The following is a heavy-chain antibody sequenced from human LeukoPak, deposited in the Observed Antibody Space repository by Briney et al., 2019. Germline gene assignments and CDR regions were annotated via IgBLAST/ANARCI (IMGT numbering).Heavy chain of an antibody. CDR1: GGSFSGYY. J-gene: IGHJ4*02. D-gene: IGHD5-24*01. Sequence: PSETLSLTCAVYGGSFSGYYWSWIRQPPGKGLEWIGEINHSGSTNYNPSLKSRVTISVDTSKNQFSLKLCSVTAADTAVYYCARGVFVGDGYNLFYFDYWGQGTLVTVSS. V-gene: IGHV4-34*01. CDR3: ARGVFVGDGYNLFYFDY. CDR2: INHSGST.